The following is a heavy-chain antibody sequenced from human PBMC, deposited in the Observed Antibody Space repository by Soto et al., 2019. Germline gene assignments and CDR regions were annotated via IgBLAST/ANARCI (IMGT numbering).Heavy chain of an antibody. D-gene: IGHD4-17*01. CDR1: GFTFSNSG. V-gene: IGHV3-21*01. CDR3: ARDLGAVTTLGFQN. Sequence: EVQLVESGGGVVKPGGSLRLSCAASGFTFSNSGMNWVRQAPGKGLEWVSYISSSGYIFYADSVKGRFTISRDNAKDALYLQMNSLRAEDTAVYYCARDLGAVTTLGFQNWGQGALVTVSS. CDR2: ISSSGYI. J-gene: IGHJ1*01.